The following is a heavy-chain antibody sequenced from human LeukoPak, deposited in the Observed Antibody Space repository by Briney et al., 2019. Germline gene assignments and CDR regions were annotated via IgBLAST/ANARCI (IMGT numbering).Heavy chain of an antibody. V-gene: IGHV1-2*02. CDR3: ASSSHYCGGDCYFSWLAVGMNYYYYYMDV. CDR2: INPNSGGT. D-gene: IGHD2-21*01. CDR1: GYTFTGYY. Sequence: ASVKVSCKASGYTFTGYYMHWVRQAPGQGLEWMGWINPNSGGTNYAQKFQGRVTMTRDTSISTAYMELSRLRSDDTAVYYCASSSHYCGGDCYFSWLAVGMNYYYYYMDVWGKGTTVTVSS. J-gene: IGHJ6*03.